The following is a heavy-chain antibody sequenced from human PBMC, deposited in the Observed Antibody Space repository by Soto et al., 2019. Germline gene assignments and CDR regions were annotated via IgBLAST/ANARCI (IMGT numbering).Heavy chain of an antibody. CDR3: AKDAAGYNWNYGEYYFDY. Sequence: PGGSLRLSCAASGFTFDDYTMHWVRQAPGKGLEWVSLISWDGGSTYYADSVKGRFTISRDNSKNSLYLQMNSLGTEDTALYYCAKDAAGYNWNYGEYYFDYWGQGTLVTVSS. J-gene: IGHJ4*02. V-gene: IGHV3-43*01. CDR2: ISWDGGST. D-gene: IGHD1-7*01. CDR1: GFTFDDYT.